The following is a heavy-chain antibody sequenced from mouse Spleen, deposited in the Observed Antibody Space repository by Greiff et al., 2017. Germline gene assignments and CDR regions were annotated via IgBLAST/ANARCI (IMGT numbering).Heavy chain of an antibody. V-gene: IGHV7-3*02. CDR2: IRNKANGYTT. J-gene: IGHJ3*01. CDR1: GFTFTDYY. Sequence: EVKLVESGGGLVQPGGSLRLSCATSGFTFTDYYMSWVRQPPGKALEWLGFIRNKANGYTTEYSASVKGRFTISRDNSQSILYLQMNTLRAEDSATYYCARDNGSYGNSWFAYWGQGTLVTVSA. CDR3: ARDNGSYGNSWFAY. D-gene: IGHD2-1*01.